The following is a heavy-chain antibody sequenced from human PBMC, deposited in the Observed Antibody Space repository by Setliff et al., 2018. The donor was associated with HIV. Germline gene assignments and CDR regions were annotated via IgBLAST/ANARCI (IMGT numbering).Heavy chain of an antibody. CDR2: ILDKANNYAT. Sequence: GGSLRLSCAASGFTFSGSAMHWVRQASGKGLEWVGRILDKANNYATAYAASLEGRFTISRDDSKNTAYLQMSSLKTEDTAVYYCARYGAGRTAVATHFDSWGQGTVVTVSS. V-gene: IGHV3-73*01. J-gene: IGHJ4*02. D-gene: IGHD6-19*01. CDR3: ARYGAGRTAVATHFDS. CDR1: GFTFSGSA.